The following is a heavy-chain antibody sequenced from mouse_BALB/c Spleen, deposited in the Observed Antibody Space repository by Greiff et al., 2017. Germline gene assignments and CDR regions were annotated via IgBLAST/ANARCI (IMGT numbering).Heavy chain of an antibody. CDR3: TRSGNYAMDY. V-gene: IGHV1-15*01. Sequence: VQLQQSGAELVRPGASVTLSCKASGYTFTDYEMHWVKQTPVHGLEWIGAIDPETGGTAYNQKFKGKATLTADKSSSTAYMELRSLTSEDSAVYYCTRSGNYAMDYWGQGTSVTVSS. J-gene: IGHJ4*01. D-gene: IGHD1-1*02. CDR1: GYTFTDYE. CDR2: IDPETGGT.